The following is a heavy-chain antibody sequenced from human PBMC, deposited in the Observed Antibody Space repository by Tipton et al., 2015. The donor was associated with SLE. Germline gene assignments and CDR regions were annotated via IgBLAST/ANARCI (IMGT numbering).Heavy chain of an antibody. CDR1: GGSFSGYY. Sequence: TLSLTCAVYGGSFSGYYWSWIRQPPGKGLEWIGEINHSGSTNYNPSLKSRVTISVDTSKNQFSLKLGSVTAADTAVYYCARGELGIRTFDYWDQGTLVTVSS. CDR2: INHSGST. J-gene: IGHJ4*02. D-gene: IGHD7-27*01. CDR3: ARGELGIRTFDY. V-gene: IGHV4-34*01.